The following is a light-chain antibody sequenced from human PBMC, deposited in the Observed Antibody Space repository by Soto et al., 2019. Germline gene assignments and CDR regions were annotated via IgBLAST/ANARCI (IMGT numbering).Light chain of an antibody. CDR1: NIGSKS. V-gene: IGLV3-21*04. Sequence: SYELTQPPSVSVAPGKTARITCGGNNIGSKSVHWYQQKPGQAPVLVIYYDTDRPSGIPERFSGFNSGNTATLTISRVEAGDEADYYCQVWDTRSDHSGAVFGGGTKLTVL. CDR2: YDT. J-gene: IGLJ2*01. CDR3: QVWDTRSDHSGAV.